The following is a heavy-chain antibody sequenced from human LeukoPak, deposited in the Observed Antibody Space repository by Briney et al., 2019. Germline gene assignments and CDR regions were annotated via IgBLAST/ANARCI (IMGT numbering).Heavy chain of an antibody. D-gene: IGHD4-17*01. V-gene: IGHV3-23*01. CDR3: AKTRAYGAPPLDY. J-gene: IGHJ4*02. CDR1: GFTVSSNY. CDR2: ISGSGGST. Sequence: GGSLRLSCAASGFTVSSNYMSWDRQAPGKGLEWVSAISGSGGSTYYADSAKGRFTISRDNSKNTLYLQMNSLRAEDTAVYYCAKTRAYGAPPLDYWGQGTLVTVSS.